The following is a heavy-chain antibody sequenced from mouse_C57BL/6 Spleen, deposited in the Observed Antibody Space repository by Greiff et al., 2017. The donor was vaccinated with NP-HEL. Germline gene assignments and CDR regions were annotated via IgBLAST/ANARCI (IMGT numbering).Heavy chain of an antibody. CDR2: ISDGGSYT. Sequence: EVQGVESGGGLVKPGGSLKLSCAASGFTFSSYAMSWVRQTPEKRLEWVATISDGGSYTYYPDNVKGRFTISRDNAKNNPYLQMSHLKSEDTAMYYCARDDDYDVRAMDYWGQGTSVTVSS. V-gene: IGHV5-4*01. CDR3: ARDDDYDVRAMDY. CDR1: GFTFSSYA. J-gene: IGHJ4*01. D-gene: IGHD2-4*01.